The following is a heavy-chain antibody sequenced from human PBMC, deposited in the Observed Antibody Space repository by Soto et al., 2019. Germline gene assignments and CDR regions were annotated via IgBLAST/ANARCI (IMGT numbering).Heavy chain of an antibody. D-gene: IGHD6-13*01. J-gene: IGHJ4*02. Sequence: QVQLVDSGGGLVRPGGSLRLSCAASGFTFSDYYMSWIRQVPGKGLEWVAYISGTSDSIPYADSVKGRFTISRDNAKNSLYLQMNRLRAEDTAVYYCARVGVLTAAGTSDYWGQGTLVTVSS. CDR3: ARVGVLTAAGTSDY. CDR1: GFTFSDYY. CDR2: ISGTSDSI. V-gene: IGHV3-11*06.